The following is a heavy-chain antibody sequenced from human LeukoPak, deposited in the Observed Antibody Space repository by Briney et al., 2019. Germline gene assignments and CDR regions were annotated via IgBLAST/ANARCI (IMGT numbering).Heavy chain of an antibody. CDR3: AISRVTMVRGVITPLDY. CDR2: INAGNANT. Sequence: DSVKVSCKASGYTFTSYAMHWVRQAPGQRLEWMGWINAGNANTKYSQKFQGRVTITRDTSASTAYMELSSLRSEDTAVYYCAISRVTMVRGVITPLDYWGQGTLVTVSS. J-gene: IGHJ4*02. V-gene: IGHV1-3*01. D-gene: IGHD3-10*01. CDR1: GYTFTSYA.